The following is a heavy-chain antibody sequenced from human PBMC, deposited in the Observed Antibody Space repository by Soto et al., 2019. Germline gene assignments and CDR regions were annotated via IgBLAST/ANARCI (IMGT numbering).Heavy chain of an antibody. Sequence: KESGPVLVKPTETLTLTCTVSGFSLSHARMGVSWIRQPPGKALEWLAHIFWNDETSYSPSLRSRLTISKDTSKSQVVLTMTNMDPVDTATYYCARPAHSSSWLSFSYWGPGTLVTVSS. CDR3: ARPAHSSSWLSFSY. J-gene: IGHJ4*02. CDR1: GFSLSHARMG. CDR2: IFWNDET. D-gene: IGHD6-13*01. V-gene: IGHV2-26*01.